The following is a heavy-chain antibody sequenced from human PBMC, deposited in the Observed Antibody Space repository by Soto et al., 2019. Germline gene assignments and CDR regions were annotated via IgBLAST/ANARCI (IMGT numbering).Heavy chain of an antibody. Sequence: GGSLRLSCGASGLSVSDNYMGWVRQAPGRGLEWVSVMYAGGDTHYADSVKGRFTISRDNSKNTLYLQMDSLRAEDTAVYYCAKEGYCSTTSCQIHFDYWGQGTLVTVSS. V-gene: IGHV3-53*01. J-gene: IGHJ4*02. CDR2: MYAGGDT. D-gene: IGHD2-2*01. CDR1: GLSVSDNY. CDR3: AKEGYCSTTSCQIHFDY.